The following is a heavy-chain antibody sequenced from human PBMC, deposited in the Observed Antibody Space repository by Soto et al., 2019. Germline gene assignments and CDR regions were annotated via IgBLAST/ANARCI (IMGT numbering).Heavy chain of an antibody. J-gene: IGHJ4*02. Sequence: QVRLVQSGPEVKKPGASVKVSCKASGYTFTTFGISWVRQAPGQGLEWVGWISANNGNTKYSQKLQGRAYWTTETSSSTAYMELRSLTSDDTAVLYCARSAPVDSYAITAVEFWGQGTLVTVSS. CDR2: ISANNGNT. D-gene: IGHD3-16*01. V-gene: IGHV1-18*01. CDR3: ARSAPVDSYAITAVEF. CDR1: GYTFTTFG.